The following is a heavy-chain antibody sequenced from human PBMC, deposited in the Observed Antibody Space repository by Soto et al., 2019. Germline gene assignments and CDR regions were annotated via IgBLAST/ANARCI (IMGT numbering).Heavy chain of an antibody. Sequence: QVQLVQSGAEVKKPGSSVKVSCKASGGTSSSYTISWVRQAPGQGLEWMGRIIPILGIANYAQKFQGRVTITADKSTSTAYMELSSLRSEDTAVYYCARDSGPQNWFDPWGQGTLVTVSS. CDR3: ARDSGPQNWFDP. CDR1: GGTSSSYT. D-gene: IGHD3-10*01. J-gene: IGHJ5*02. V-gene: IGHV1-69*08. CDR2: IIPILGIA.